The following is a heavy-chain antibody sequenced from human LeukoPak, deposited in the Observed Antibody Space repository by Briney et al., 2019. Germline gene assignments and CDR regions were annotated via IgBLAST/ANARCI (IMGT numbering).Heavy chain of an antibody. CDR2: IKYDGSNK. J-gene: IGHJ4*02. V-gene: IGHV3-33*01. D-gene: IGHD6-19*01. Sequence: PGKSLRLSCAVSGFSFSSYDMHWVRQAPGKGLEWVAAIKYDGSNKYYVESVKGRFTISRDNSRNMLYLQMNSLRVEDTAVYSCSILAVASDFDYWGQGTLVTVSS. CDR1: GFSFSSYD. CDR3: SILAVASDFDY.